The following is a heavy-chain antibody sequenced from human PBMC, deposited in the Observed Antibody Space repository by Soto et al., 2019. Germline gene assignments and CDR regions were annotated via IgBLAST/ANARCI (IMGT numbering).Heavy chain of an antibody. CDR1: GFSLANYP. V-gene: IGHV3-48*02. CDR3: AKGPHTNVGWPYYFES. D-gene: IGHD6-19*01. CDR2: SSPRGDTI. J-gene: IGHJ4*02. Sequence: GGSLRLSCVASGFSLANYPMNWVRQTPGKGLEWISYSSPRGDTIYYAGSVEGRFTISRDNARNSLSLHMSSLRDEDSALYYCAKGPHTNVGWPYYFESWGQGVPVTVSS.